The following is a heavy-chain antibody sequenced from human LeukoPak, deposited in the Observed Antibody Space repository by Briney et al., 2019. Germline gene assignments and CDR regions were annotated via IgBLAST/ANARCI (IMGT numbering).Heavy chain of an antibody. CDR2: ISGSSSTI. CDR1: GFTFSNYY. D-gene: IGHD3-16*01. J-gene: IGHJ3*02. V-gene: IGHV3-48*01. CDR3: ARDQGGGVFDI. Sequence: PGGSLRLSCAASGFTFSNYYMNWVRQAPGKGLEWVSYISGSSSTIYYADSLKGRFTISRDNAKNSLYLEMHSLRAEDTAIYYCARDQGGGVFDIWGQGTMVTVSS.